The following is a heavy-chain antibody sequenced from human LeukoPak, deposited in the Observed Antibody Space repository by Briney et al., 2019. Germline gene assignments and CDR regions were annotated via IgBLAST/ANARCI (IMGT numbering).Heavy chain of an antibody. V-gene: IGHV4-59*12. CDR1: GVSISSYY. CDR3: ARALPGRYCSGGSCSSNFDY. D-gene: IGHD2-15*01. Sequence: SETLSLTCTVSGVSISSYYWSWIRQPPGKGLEWIGYIYYSGSTNYNSSLKSRVTISVDTSKNQFSLKLSSVTAADTAVYYCARALPGRYCSGGSCSSNFDYWGQGTLVTVSS. CDR2: IYYSGST. J-gene: IGHJ4*02.